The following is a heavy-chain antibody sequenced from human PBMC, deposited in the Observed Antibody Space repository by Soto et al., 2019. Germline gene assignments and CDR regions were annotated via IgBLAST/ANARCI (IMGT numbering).Heavy chain of an antibody. V-gene: IGHV4-59*08. D-gene: IGHD1-26*01. J-gene: IGHJ4*02. CDR3: ARRYGSAIDY. CDR2: IYYSGST. Sequence: QVQLQESGPGLVKPSETLSLTCTVSGGTISSWYWSRIRQPPGKGLEWIGYIYYSGSTNCNPSLKSRVTISVDTSKNQFSLKLSSVTAADTAVYYCARRYGSAIDYWGQGTLVTASS. CDR1: GGTISSWY.